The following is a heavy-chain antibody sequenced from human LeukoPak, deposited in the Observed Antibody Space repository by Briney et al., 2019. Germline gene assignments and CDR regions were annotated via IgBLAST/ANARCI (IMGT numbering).Heavy chain of an antibody. J-gene: IGHJ4*02. V-gene: IGHV1-2*02. CDR3: ATRGYNYYGSGPTFIDY. D-gene: IGHD3-10*01. CDR1: GYTFTDYY. Sequence: ASVKVSCKASGYTFTDYYMQWVRQAPGQGLERMGWINPNSGGTNYAQKFQGRVTMTRDTSISTAYMELSRLSSDDTAVYYCATRGYNYYGSGPTFIDYWGQGTLVTVSS. CDR2: INPNSGGT.